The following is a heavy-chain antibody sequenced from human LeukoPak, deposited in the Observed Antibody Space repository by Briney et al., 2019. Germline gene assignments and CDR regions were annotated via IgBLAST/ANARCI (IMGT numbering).Heavy chain of an antibody. CDR2: IYYSGST. J-gene: IGHJ6*04. D-gene: IGHD2-2*01. V-gene: IGHV4-59*01. CDR3: AGRSSSTSYYGMDV. Sequence: TSETLSLTCTVSGGSISSYYWSWIRQPPGKGLGWIGYIYYSGSTNYNPSLKSRVTISVDTSKNQFSLKLGSVTAADTAVYYCAGRSSSTSYYGMDVWGKGTTVTVSS. CDR1: GGSISSYY.